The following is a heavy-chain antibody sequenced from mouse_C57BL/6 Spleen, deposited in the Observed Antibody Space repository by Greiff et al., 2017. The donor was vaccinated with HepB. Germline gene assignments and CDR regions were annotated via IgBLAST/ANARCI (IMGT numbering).Heavy chain of an antibody. J-gene: IGHJ4*01. CDR2: INPSTGGT. V-gene: IGHV1-42*01. CDR1: GYSFTGYY. CDR3: ARGNDDAMDY. Sequence: EVQLQQSGPELVKPGASVKISCKASGYSFTGYYMNWVKQSPEKSLEWIGEINPSTGGTTYNQKFKAKATLTVDKSSSTAYMQLKSLTSEDSAVYYCARGNDDAMDYWGQGTSVTVSS.